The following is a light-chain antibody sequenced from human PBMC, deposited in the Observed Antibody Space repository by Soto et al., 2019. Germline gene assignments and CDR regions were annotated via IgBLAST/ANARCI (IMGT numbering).Light chain of an antibody. CDR1: QSVSSK. V-gene: IGKV3-15*01. J-gene: IGKJ2*01. CDR3: LQYNDWPFT. CDR2: GAF. Sequence: EIVMTQSPATLSVSPGEGATLSCKASQSVSSKLAWYQQKPGQAPRVLIYGAFTRATGIPARFSGSGSGTDFTLTISSPQSEDFAVYYCLQYNDWPFTFGHGTKLEIK.